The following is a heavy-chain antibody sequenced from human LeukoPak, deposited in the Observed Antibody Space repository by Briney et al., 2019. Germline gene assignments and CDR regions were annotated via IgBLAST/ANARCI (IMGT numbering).Heavy chain of an antibody. V-gene: IGHV1-18*01. CDR1: GYTFTSYG. Sequence: GASVKVSCKASGYTFTSYGISWVRQAPGQGLEWMGWISAYNGNTNYAQKLQGRVTMTTDTSTSTAYMELRSLRSDDTAVYYCARGRYFDWSTHEDAFDIWGQGTMVTVSS. J-gene: IGHJ3*02. D-gene: IGHD3-9*01. CDR3: ARGRYFDWSTHEDAFDI. CDR2: ISAYNGNT.